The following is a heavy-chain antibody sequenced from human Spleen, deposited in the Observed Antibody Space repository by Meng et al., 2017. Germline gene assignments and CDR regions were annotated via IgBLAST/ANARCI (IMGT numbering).Heavy chain of an antibody. CDR2: IIHGGSP. Sequence: VQLQEXGPGLVKPSQTLSLTCTVFGGSISGGDYCWRWIRQPPGKGREWIGEIIHGGSPSYNXSLKSRVTISIDTSKNQLSLXLSSXTAADTAVXYCARRPTGIDYWGQGTLVTVSS. D-gene: IGHD2-8*02. V-gene: IGHV4-30-4*01. J-gene: IGHJ4*02. CDR3: ARRPTGIDY. CDR1: GGSISGGDYC.